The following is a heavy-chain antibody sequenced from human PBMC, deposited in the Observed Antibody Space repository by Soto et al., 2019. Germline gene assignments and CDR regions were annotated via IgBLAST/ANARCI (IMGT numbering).Heavy chain of an antibody. V-gene: IGHV5-51*01. Sequence: GESLKISCKGSGYSFTSYWIGWVRQMPGKGLEWMGIIYPGDSDTRYSPSFQGQVTISADKSISTAYLQWSSLKASDTAMYYCARAQEGDMVYYYYGMDVWGQGTTVTVSS. CDR2: IYPGDSDT. D-gene: IGHD2-15*01. CDR3: ARAQEGDMVYYYYGMDV. CDR1: GYSFTSYW. J-gene: IGHJ6*02.